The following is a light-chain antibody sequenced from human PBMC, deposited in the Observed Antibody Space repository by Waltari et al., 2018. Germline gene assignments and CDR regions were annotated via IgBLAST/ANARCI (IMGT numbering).Light chain of an antibody. Sequence: DIQMTQSPSSLSASVGDRVTITCQASHDISNYLNWYQQKPGKAPKLLFYDASNLETGVPSRCRGSGSGTDFSFTISSLQPEDIATYYCQQFDNLVYTFGQGTKLEIK. CDR2: DAS. CDR3: QQFDNLVYT. J-gene: IGKJ2*01. CDR1: HDISNY. V-gene: IGKV1-33*01.